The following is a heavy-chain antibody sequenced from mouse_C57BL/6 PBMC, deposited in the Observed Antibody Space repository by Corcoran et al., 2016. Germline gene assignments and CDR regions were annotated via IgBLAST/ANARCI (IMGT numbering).Heavy chain of an antibody. V-gene: IGHV9-3*01. CDR2: INTYSGVP. Sequence: QIQLVQSGPELKKPGETVKISCKASGYTFTTYGMSWVKQATGKGLRGMGWINTYSGVPTYADDFKVRFAFSLETSASTAYLQINNLKNEDTATYFCARKGSGNYGYFDVWGTGTTVTVSS. J-gene: IGHJ1*03. CDR1: GYTFTTYG. D-gene: IGHD1-3*01. CDR3: ARKGSGNYGYFDV.